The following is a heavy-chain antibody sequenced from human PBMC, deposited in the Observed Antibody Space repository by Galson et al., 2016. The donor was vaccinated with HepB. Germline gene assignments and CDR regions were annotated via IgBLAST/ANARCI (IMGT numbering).Heavy chain of an antibody. Sequence: SLRLSCAASGVTFSNDYMSWVLQAPGKGLEWVANINQDGSEKNYVASVKGRFTISRDNAKNSLFLQMSSLRADDTAVYYCARYRSMDVWGQGTTVTVSS. CDR3: ARYRSMDV. V-gene: IGHV3-7*01. J-gene: IGHJ6*02. D-gene: IGHD3-16*02. CDR1: GVTFSNDY. CDR2: INQDGSEK.